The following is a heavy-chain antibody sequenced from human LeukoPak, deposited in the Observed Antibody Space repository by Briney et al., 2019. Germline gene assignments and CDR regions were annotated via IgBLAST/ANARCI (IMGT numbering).Heavy chain of an antibody. D-gene: IGHD2-15*01. V-gene: IGHV4-59*01. J-gene: IGHJ4*02. Sequence: PSETLSLTCAVSGGSISSYYWSWIRQPPGKGLEWIGYIYYSGSTNYNPSLKSRVTISVDTSKNQFSLKLSSVTAADTAMYCASLYLVAARPYFDYWGQGTLVTVSS. CDR1: GGSISSYY. CDR2: IYYSGST. CDR3: ASLYLVAARPYFDY.